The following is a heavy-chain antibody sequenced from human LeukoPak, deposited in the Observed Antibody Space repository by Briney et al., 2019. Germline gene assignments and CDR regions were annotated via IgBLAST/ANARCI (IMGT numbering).Heavy chain of an antibody. CDR1: GFTFSSYS. V-gene: IGHV3-21*01. CDR2: ISSSSSYI. CDR3: AAARGVIGGVFDY. Sequence: GGSLRLSCAASGFTFSSYSMNWVRQAPGKGLEWVSSISSSSSYIYYADSVKGRFTISRDNAKNSLYLQMNSLRAEDTAVYYCAAARGVIGGVFDYWGQGTLVTVSS. D-gene: IGHD3-10*01. J-gene: IGHJ4*02.